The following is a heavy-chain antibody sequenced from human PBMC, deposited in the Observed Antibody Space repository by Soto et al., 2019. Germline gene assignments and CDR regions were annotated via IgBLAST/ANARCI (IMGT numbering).Heavy chain of an antibody. CDR3: AADHYLLYYGSGSYFPYGMDV. D-gene: IGHD3-10*01. CDR2: IVVGSGNT. J-gene: IGHJ6*02. V-gene: IGHV1-58*01. CDR1: GFTFTSSA. Sequence: SVKVSCKASGFTFTSSAVQWVRQARGQRLEWIGWIVVGSGNTNYAQKFQERVTITRDMSTSTAYMELSSLRSEDTAVYYCAADHYLLYYGSGSYFPYGMDVWGQGTTVTVSS.